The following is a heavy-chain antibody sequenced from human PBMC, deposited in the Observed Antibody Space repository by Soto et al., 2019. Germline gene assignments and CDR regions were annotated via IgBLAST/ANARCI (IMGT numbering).Heavy chain of an antibody. CDR2: IRSKAYGGTT. J-gene: IGHJ4*02. D-gene: IGHD3-3*01. CDR1: GFTFGDYA. CDR3: TRDRYYDFWSGTTFDY. Sequence: GGSLRLSCTASGFTFGDYAMSWFRQAPGKGLEWVGFIRSKAYGGTTEYAASVKGRFTISRDDSKSIAYLQMNSLKTEDTAVYYCTRDRYYDFWSGTTFDYWGQGTLVTVSS. V-gene: IGHV3-49*03.